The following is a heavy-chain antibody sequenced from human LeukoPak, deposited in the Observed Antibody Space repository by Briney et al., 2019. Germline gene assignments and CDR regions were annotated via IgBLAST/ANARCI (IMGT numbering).Heavy chain of an antibody. CDR1: GGSFSGHY. Sequence: SETLSLTCAVYGGSFSGHYWSWIRQPPGKGLEWIGEINHSGSTNYNPSLKRRVTISVATSKNQYSLKQSSVTAADAAVYYWGGLHFTLTRHFDYWGQGTLVTVSS. J-gene: IGHJ4*02. D-gene: IGHD3-16*01. CDR2: INHSGST. V-gene: IGHV4-34*01. CDR3: GGLHFTLTRHFDY.